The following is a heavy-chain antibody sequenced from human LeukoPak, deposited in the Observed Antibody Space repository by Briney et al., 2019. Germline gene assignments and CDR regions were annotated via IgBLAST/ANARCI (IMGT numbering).Heavy chain of an antibody. Sequence: GGSLRLSCAASGFTVSSNYISWVRQAPGKGLEWVSVLYTGGSTYYADSVKGRFIISRDNSRNTLYLQMNSLRVDDTAVYFCARRAGALYYYDTSGPFDHWGRGTLVTVSS. D-gene: IGHD3-22*01. CDR2: LYTGGST. CDR3: ARRAGALYYYDTSGPFDH. J-gene: IGHJ4*02. V-gene: IGHV3-53*01. CDR1: GFTVSSNY.